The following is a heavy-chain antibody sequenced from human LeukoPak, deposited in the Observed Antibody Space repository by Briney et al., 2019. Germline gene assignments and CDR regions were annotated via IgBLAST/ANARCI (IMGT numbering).Heavy chain of an antibody. V-gene: IGHV1-8*03. D-gene: IGHD3-3*01. CDR1: GYTFTGYY. CDR3: ARGGYDFWSGPAEAY. Sequence: GGSVKVSCKASGYTFTGYYMHWVRQAPGQGLEWMGWMNPNSGNTGYAQKFQGRATITRNTSISTAYMELSSLRSEDTAVYYCARGGYDFWSGPAEAYWGQGTLVTVSS. J-gene: IGHJ4*02. CDR2: MNPNSGNT.